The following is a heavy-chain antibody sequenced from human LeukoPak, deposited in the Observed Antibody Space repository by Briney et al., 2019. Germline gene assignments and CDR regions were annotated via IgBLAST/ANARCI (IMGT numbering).Heavy chain of an antibody. V-gene: IGHV3-23*01. D-gene: IGHD2-21*01. Sequence: GGSLRLSCTTSGFSFSSQTMTWVRQAPGKGLEWVSVLGRSGDAHYADSVEGRLTISRDISKSTLFLQMNSLRAEDTALYYCAKEGALIAGCAFDMWGRGTMVTVSS. CDR1: GFSFSSQT. J-gene: IGHJ3*02. CDR3: AKEGALIAGCAFDM. CDR2: LGRSGDA.